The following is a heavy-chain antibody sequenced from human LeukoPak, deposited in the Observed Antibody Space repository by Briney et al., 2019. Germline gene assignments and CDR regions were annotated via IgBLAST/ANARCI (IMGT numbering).Heavy chain of an antibody. CDR1: GFTFSSYS. D-gene: IGHD1-26*01. Sequence: GGSLRLSCAASGFTFSSYSMNWVRQAPGKGLEWVSSISSSSSYIYYADSVKGRFTISRDNAQNSLYLQMNSLRAEDTAVYYCARDGGSYYVDAFDIWGQGTMVTVSS. J-gene: IGHJ3*02. V-gene: IGHV3-21*04. CDR2: ISSSSSYI. CDR3: ARDGGSYYVDAFDI.